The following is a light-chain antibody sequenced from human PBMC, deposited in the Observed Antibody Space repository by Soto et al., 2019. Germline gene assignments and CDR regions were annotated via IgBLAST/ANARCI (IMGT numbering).Light chain of an antibody. Sequence: SVLTQPASVSGSPGQSIATSCTGTSSDVGGYKYVSWYQQHPGKAPKLMIYDVSNRPSGVSDRFSGSKSGNTASLTISGLQSEDEADYYCSSYTSSSSYVFGTGTKVTVL. CDR1: SSDVGGYKY. CDR3: SSYTSSSSYV. CDR2: DVS. J-gene: IGLJ1*01. V-gene: IGLV2-14*03.